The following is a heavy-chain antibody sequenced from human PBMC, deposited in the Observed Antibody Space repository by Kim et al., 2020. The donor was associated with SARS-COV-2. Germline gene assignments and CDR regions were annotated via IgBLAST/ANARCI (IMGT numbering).Heavy chain of an antibody. Sequence: GGSLRLSCAASGFTFSSYGMHWVRQAPGKGLEWVAVISYDGSNKYYADSVKGRFTISRDNSKNTLYLQMNSLRAEDTAVYYCAKPPSMVTSYGMDVWGQGTTVTVSS. CDR2: ISYDGSNK. CDR3: AKPPSMVTSYGMDV. CDR1: GFTFSSYG. V-gene: IGHV3-30*18. J-gene: IGHJ6*02. D-gene: IGHD5-18*01.